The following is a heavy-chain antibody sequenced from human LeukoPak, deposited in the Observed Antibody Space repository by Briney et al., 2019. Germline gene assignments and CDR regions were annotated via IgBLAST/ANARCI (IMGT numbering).Heavy chain of an antibody. D-gene: IGHD3-9*01. CDR3: ARGPYYDILTGHPYYFDY. V-gene: IGHV1-2*04. CDR2: INPNSGGT. CDR1: GYTFTGYY. Sequence: GAPVKVSCKASGYTFTGYYMHWVRQAPGQGLEWMGWINPNSGGTNYAQKFQGWVTMTRDTSISTAYMELSRLRSDDTAVYYCARGPYYDILTGHPYYFDYRGQGTLVTVSS. J-gene: IGHJ4*02.